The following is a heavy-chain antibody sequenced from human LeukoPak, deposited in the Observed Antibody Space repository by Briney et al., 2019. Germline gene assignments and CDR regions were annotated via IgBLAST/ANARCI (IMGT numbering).Heavy chain of an antibody. CDR2: ISGSGGST. CDR1: GFTFSSYA. D-gene: IGHD3-3*01. CDR3: ARDLEWSPSDYYYYGMDV. Sequence: GGSLRLSCAASGFTFSSYAMSWVRQAPGKGLEWVSAISGSGGSTYYADSVKGRFTISRDNAKNTLYLQMNSLRAEDTAVYYCARDLEWSPSDYYYYGMDVWGQGTTVTVSS. J-gene: IGHJ6*02. V-gene: IGHV3-23*01.